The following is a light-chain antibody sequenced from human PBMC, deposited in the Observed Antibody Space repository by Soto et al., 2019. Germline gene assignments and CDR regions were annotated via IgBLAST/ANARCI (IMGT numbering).Light chain of an antibody. CDR1: QSISSW. J-gene: IGKJ5*01. V-gene: IGKV1-5*01. CDR2: DAS. CDR3: QQNYSPPPIT. Sequence: DIQMTQSPSTLSASVGDRVTITCRASQSISSWLAWYQQKPGKAPKLLIYDASSLESGVPSRFSGSGSATEFTLTISSLQPDDFATYYCQQNYSPPPITFGQGTRLEIK.